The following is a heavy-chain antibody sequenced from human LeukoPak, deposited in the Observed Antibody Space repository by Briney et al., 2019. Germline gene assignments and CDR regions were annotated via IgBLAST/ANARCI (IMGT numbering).Heavy chain of an antibody. CDR2: INHSGST. CDR3: ANSLGYCSGGSCYSGYNYLDP. V-gene: IGHV4-34*01. CDR1: GGSLSGYY. J-gene: IGHJ5*02. D-gene: IGHD2-15*01. Sequence: SETLSLTCAVYGGSLSGYYWSWIRQPPGKGLEWIGEINHSGSTNYNPSLKSRVTISIDTSKNQFSLKVSSVTAADTAVYYCANSLGYCSGGSCYSGYNYLDPWGQGTLVTVSS.